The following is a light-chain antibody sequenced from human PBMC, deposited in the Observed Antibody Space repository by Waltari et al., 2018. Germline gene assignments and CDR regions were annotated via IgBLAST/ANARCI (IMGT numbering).Light chain of an antibody. CDR1: SSDVGGYNY. CDR3: SSYTSSSTGV. J-gene: IGLJ2*01. V-gene: IGLV2-14*01. CDR2: EVS. Sequence: QSALTQPASVSGSPGQSITISCTGTSSDVGGYNYVSWYQQHPGKAPKLMIYEVSNRPSGVSNRFSGSKSGTTASLTISGLQAEDEADYYCSSYTSSSTGVFGGGTKLTVL.